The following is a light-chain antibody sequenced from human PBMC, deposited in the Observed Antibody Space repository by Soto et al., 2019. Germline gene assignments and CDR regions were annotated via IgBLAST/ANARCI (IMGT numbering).Light chain of an antibody. CDR3: QQYNSWPPQT. J-gene: IGKJ1*01. V-gene: IGKV3-15*01. CDR1: QGVSSS. CDR2: AAS. Sequence: ENVFTRSPAPRPVCLGERATLSCRASQGVSSSLAWYQQKPGRAPGLVIYAASTRATGIPARLSGSGSGTEFALTVSSLQCADFAAYHCQQYNSWPPQTFSQGTKVDIK.